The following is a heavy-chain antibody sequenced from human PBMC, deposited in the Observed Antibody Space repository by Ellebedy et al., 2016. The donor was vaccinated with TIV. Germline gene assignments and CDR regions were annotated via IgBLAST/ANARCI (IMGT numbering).Heavy chain of an antibody. CDR1: DDSVSSGTYY. CDR3: ARLYQLLNWADP. CDR2: ISYGGTT. D-gene: IGHD2-2*01. V-gene: IGHV4-61*01. Sequence: SETLSLXXTVSDDSVSSGTYYWTWIRQPPGKGLECIGHISYGGTTTYNPSLKSRVSISIDTSKNQFSLKLHSVTAADTAVYYCARLYQLLNWADPWGQGTLVTVSS. J-gene: IGHJ5*02.